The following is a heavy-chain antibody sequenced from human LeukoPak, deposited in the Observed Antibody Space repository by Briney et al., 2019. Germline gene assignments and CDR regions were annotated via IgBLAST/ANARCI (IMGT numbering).Heavy chain of an antibody. CDR3: AKDLGYYSSGSFPSDY. J-gene: IGHJ4*02. CDR1: GFTFSGYA. Sequence: GGSLRLSCAASGFTFSGYAMSWFRKAPGKGLEGASAISGSGGSTYYADSVKGRFTISRDNSKNTVYLQMKSLRAEDTGVYYCAKDLGYYSSGSFPSDYWGQGTLVTVSS. D-gene: IGHD3-10*01. CDR2: ISGSGGST. V-gene: IGHV3-23*01.